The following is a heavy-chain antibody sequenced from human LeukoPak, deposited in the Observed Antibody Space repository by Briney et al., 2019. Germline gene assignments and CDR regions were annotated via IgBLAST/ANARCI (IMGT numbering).Heavy chain of an antibody. CDR1: GYTFTGYH. V-gene: IGHV1-2*06. D-gene: IGHD6-19*01. J-gene: IGHJ4*02. Sequence: ASVKVSYKASGYTFTGYHIHWVRQAPGQGLEWMARINPNSGGTNYAQKFQGSVTMTRDTSITTAYMELSSLRSDDTAVYYCARDLPSPGISVADDYWGQGTLVTVSS. CDR2: INPNSGGT. CDR3: ARDLPSPGISVADDY.